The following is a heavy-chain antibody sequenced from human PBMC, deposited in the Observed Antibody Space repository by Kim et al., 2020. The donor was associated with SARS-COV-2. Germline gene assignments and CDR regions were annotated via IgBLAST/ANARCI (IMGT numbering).Heavy chain of an antibody. CDR3: ARERQWLAPGDY. D-gene: IGHD6-19*01. Sequence: YAQKLQGRVTMTTDTSTSTAYMELRSLRSDDTAVYYCARERQWLAPGDYWGQGTLVTVSS. V-gene: IGHV1-18*01. J-gene: IGHJ4*02.